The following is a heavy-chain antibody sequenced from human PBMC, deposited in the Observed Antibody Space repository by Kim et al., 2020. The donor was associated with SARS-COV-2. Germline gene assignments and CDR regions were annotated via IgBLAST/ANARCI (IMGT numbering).Heavy chain of an antibody. D-gene: IGHD3-16*02. J-gene: IGHJ4*02. CDR1: GYTFTSYY. CDR2: INPSGGST. Sequence: ASVKVSCKASGYTFTSYYMHWVRQAPGQGLEWMGIINPSGGSTSYAQKFQGRVTMTRDTSTSTVYMELSSLRSEDTAVYYCARGTLYDYVWGSYRRNGSPFDYWGQGTLVTVSS. V-gene: IGHV1-46*01. CDR3: ARGTLYDYVWGSYRRNGSPFDY.